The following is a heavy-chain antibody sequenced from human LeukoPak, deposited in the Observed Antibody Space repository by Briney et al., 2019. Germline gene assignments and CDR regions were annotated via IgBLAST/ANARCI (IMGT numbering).Heavy chain of an antibody. D-gene: IGHD3-10*01. CDR2: IKQDGSEK. V-gene: IGHV3-7*03. J-gene: IGHJ6*02. CDR3: TSGEGDFSV. Sequence: GGSLRLSCAASGFTFSRYWVSWVRQAPGKGLEWVANIKQDGSEKYYVDSVKGRFTISRDNAKSSLYLQMNSLRAEDTAMYYCTSGEGDFSVWGQGTTVTVS. CDR1: GFTFSRYW.